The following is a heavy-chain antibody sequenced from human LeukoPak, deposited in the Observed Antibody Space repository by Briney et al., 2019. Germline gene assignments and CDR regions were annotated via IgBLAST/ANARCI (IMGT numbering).Heavy chain of an antibody. V-gene: IGHV3-72*01. J-gene: IGHJ3*02. CDR2: TRNKANSYTT. CDR1: GFTFSDHY. Sequence: PGGSLRLSCAASGFTFSDHYMDWVRQAPGKGLEWVGRTRNKANSYTTEYAASVKGRLTTSRDDSKNSLYLQMNSLKTEDTAVYYCAREGLGDAFDIWGQGTMVTVSS. CDR3: AREGLGDAFDI.